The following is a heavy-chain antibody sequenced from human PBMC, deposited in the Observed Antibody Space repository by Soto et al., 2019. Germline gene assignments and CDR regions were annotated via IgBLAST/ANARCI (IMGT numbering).Heavy chain of an antibody. CDR2: IYYSGST. J-gene: IGHJ6*02. Sequence: SETLSLTCTVSSGSISSYYWSWIRQPPGKGLEWIGYIYYSGSTNYNPSLKSRVTISVDTSKNQFSLKLSSVTAADTAVYYCARYRAEYCSSTSCYIYYGMDVWGQGTTVTVSS. V-gene: IGHV4-59*01. CDR3: ARYRAEYCSSTSCYIYYGMDV. CDR1: SGSISSYY. D-gene: IGHD2-2*02.